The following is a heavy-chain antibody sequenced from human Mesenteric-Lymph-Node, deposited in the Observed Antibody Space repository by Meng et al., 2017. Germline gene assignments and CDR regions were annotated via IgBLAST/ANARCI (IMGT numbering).Heavy chain of an antibody. V-gene: IGHV4-61*01. CDR2: IYYSGST. CDR3: ARDLYYDSSGYPT. CDR1: GGSVSSGSYY. D-gene: IGHD3-22*01. Sequence: QLQLPESGSGLVKPSQTLSLTCAVSGGSVSSGSYYWSWIRQPPGKGLEWIGYIYYSGSTNYNPSLKSRVTISVDTSKNQSSLKLSSVTAADTAVYYCARDLYYDSSGYPTWGQGTLVTVSS. J-gene: IGHJ5*02.